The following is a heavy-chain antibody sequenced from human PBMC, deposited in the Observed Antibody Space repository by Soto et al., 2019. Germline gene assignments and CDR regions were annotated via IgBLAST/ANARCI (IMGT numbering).Heavy chain of an antibody. CDR2: IIPIFGTA. D-gene: IGHD5-18*01. Sequence: GASVKVSCKASGGTFSSYAISWVRQAPGQGLEWMGGIIPIFGTANYAQKFQGRVTITADESTSTAYMELSSLRSEDTAVYYCAKPDSYGYELDYWGQGTLVTVSS. CDR3: AKPDSYGYELDY. J-gene: IGHJ4*02. V-gene: IGHV1-69*13. CDR1: GGTFSSYA.